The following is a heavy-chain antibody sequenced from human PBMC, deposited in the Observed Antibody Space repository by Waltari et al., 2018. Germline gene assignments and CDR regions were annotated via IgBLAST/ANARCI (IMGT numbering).Heavy chain of an antibody. J-gene: IGHJ4*02. D-gene: IGHD4-17*01. Sequence: QVQLVQSGAEVKKPGSSVKVSCKASGGTFSSYAISWVRQAPGQGLEWMGGIIPIFGTANYAQKFQGRVTITADESTSTAYMELSSLRSEDTAVYYCARGPRGYGDYMGDYWGQGTLVTVSS. CDR1: GGTFSSYA. CDR3: ARGPRGYGDYMGDY. CDR2: IIPIFGTA. V-gene: IGHV1-69*12.